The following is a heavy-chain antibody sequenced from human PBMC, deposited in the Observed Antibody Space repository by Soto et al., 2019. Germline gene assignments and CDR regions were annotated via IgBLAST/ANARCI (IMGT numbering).Heavy chain of an antibody. CDR3: AREMYYYDSSGGYYFDY. CDR2: IWYDGSNK. J-gene: IGHJ4*02. Sequence: QVQLVESGGGVVQPGRSLRLSCAASGFTFSSYGMHWVRQAPGKGLEWVAVIWYDGSNKYYADSVKGRFTISRDNSXNXXYLQMNSLRAEDTAVYYCAREMYYYDSSGGYYFDYWGQGTLVTVSS. V-gene: IGHV3-33*01. CDR1: GFTFSSYG. D-gene: IGHD3-22*01.